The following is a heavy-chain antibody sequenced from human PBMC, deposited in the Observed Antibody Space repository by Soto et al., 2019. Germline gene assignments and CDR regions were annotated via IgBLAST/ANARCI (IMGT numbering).Heavy chain of an antibody. V-gene: IGHV4-39*01. D-gene: IGHD6-19*01. Sequence: SETLSLTCILSAGSISSSAYHCGGIRHHRGKGLEWSGSVYYSGSTNYSPSLKSRLTISVDRSKNQFSLKLSSVSAGETAVYYCASRGFVAGSGFDYWGRGILVTVSS. J-gene: IGHJ4*02. CDR1: AGSISSSAYH. CDR3: ASRGFVAGSGFDY. CDR2: VYYSGST.